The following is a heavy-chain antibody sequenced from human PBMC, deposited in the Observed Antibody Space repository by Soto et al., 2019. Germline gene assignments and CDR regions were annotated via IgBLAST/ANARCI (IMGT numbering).Heavy chain of an antibody. V-gene: IGHV3-33*01. CDR1: GFPFRSYG. D-gene: IGHD2-15*01. Sequence: QVQLVESGGGVVQPGGSLRVSCEGSGFPFRSYGIQWVRQAPWKGLEWLGLIWNDGSHAYYAYSVKGRFTISRDNSKNTVFLQVSNLRAEDTAVYFCARDQTDSGGYSDSWGQGTLVTVSS. J-gene: IGHJ4*02. CDR3: ARDQTDSGGYSDS. CDR2: IWNDGSHA.